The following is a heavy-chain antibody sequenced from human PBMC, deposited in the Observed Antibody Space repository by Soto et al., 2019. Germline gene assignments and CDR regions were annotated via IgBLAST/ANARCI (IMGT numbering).Heavy chain of an antibody. D-gene: IGHD4-4*01. CDR2: IKSKTDGGTT. Sequence: GGSLRLSCAASGFTFSNAWMSWVRQAPGKGLEWVGRIKSKTDGGTTDYAAPVKGRFTISRDDSKNTLYLQMNSLKTDDTAVYYCTTVRYLQRTDYSNYDYWGQGTLVTVSS. CDR3: TTVRYLQRTDYSNYDY. CDR1: GFTFSNAW. J-gene: IGHJ4*02. V-gene: IGHV3-15*01.